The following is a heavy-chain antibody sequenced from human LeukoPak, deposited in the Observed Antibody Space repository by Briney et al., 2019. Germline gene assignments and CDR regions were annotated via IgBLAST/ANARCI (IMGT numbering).Heavy chain of an antibody. CDR2: IYYSGST. CDR3: ARHWVVVAATALDY. Sequence: SGPTLVEPSETLSLTCTVSGGSISSSSYYWGWIRQPPGKGLEWIRSIYYSGSTYYNPSLKSRVTISVDTSKNQFSLKLSSVTAADTAVYYCARHWVVVAATALDYWGQGTLVTVSS. D-gene: IGHD2-15*01. J-gene: IGHJ4*02. CDR1: GGSISSSSYY. V-gene: IGHV4-39*01.